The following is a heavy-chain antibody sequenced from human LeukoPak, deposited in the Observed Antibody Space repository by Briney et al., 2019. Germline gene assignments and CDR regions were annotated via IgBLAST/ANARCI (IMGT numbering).Heavy chain of an antibody. Sequence: SETLSLTYTVCGGSISNNYWTWIRQPPGKGLEYIGYIYYTGGTNYNPSLKSRVTISVDTSKNQFSLKLSSVTAADTAVYFCAKYGGSGWVIDYWGQGTLVTVSS. J-gene: IGHJ4*02. D-gene: IGHD6-19*01. CDR1: GGSISNNY. CDR3: AKYGGSGWVIDY. V-gene: IGHV4-59*08. CDR2: IYYTGGT.